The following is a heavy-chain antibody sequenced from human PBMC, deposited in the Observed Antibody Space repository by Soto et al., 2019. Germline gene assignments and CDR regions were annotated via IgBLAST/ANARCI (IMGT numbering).Heavy chain of an antibody. CDR2: IIPIFGTA. V-gene: IGHV1-69*13. D-gene: IGHD6-19*01. Sequence: GASVKVSCKASGGTFSSYAISWVRQAPGQGLEWMGGIIPIFGTANYAQKFQGRVTITADESTSTAYMELSSLRSEDTAVYYCARIGTGYSSGWQWLDYWGQGTLVTVSS. J-gene: IGHJ4*02. CDR1: GGTFSSYA. CDR3: ARIGTGYSSGWQWLDY.